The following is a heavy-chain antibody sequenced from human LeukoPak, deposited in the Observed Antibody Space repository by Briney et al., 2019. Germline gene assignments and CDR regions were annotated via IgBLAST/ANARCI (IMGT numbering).Heavy chain of an antibody. J-gene: IGHJ4*02. D-gene: IGHD4-17*01. CDR3: ARGHTAVTRHFDF. Sequence: GGSLRLSCAASGFTFSGYSMNWVRQAPGKGLEWVSSISSSSSYIYYADALKGRFTISRDDAKNLLYLDMNSLRAEDTAVYYCARGHTAVTRHFDFWGQGTLVTVSS. CDR1: GFTFSGYS. V-gene: IGHV3-21*01. CDR2: ISSSSSYI.